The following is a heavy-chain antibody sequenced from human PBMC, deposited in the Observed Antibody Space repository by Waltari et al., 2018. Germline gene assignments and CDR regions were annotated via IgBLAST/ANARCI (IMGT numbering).Heavy chain of an antibody. V-gene: IGHV3-48*04. CDR1: GFTFSSYS. Sequence: EVQLVESGGGLVQPGGSLRLSCAASGFTFSSYSMNWVRQAPGKGLEWVSYISSSSSTIYYADSVKGRFTVARDNAKNSLYLQMNSLRAEDTAVYYCARGASDYDILTGSLPFDYWGQGTLVTVSS. D-gene: IGHD3-9*01. CDR2: ISSSSSTI. CDR3: ARGASDYDILTGSLPFDY. J-gene: IGHJ4*02.